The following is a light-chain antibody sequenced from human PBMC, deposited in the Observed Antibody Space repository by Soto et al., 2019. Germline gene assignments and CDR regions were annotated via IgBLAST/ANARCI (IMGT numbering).Light chain of an antibody. V-gene: IGKV3-11*01. Sequence: EIVLTQSPATLSLSPGETATLSCRASQSVRNYLAWYQQKPGQAPRLLIYDASNRATAIPARFSGTGSETDFTLTISSLEPEDFAIYYCQQRSKMPLTFGHGTKVDLK. CDR2: DAS. CDR1: QSVRNY. CDR3: QQRSKMPLT. J-gene: IGKJ1*01.